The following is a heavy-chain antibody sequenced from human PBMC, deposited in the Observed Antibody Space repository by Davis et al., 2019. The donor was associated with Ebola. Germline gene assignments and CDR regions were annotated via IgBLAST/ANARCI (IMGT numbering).Heavy chain of an antibody. CDR2: IYYSGIT. J-gene: IGHJ2*01. D-gene: IGHD6-6*01. V-gene: IGHV4-39*01. CDR1: GGSIISSSSY. Sequence: GSLRLSCTVSGGSIISSSSYWGWIRQPPRKGLEWIGSIYYSGITYYNPSLKSRVTISVDTSKNQFSLKLSSVTAADTAVYYCVSSSPTYWYFDLWGRGTLVTVSS. CDR3: VSSSPTYWYFDL.